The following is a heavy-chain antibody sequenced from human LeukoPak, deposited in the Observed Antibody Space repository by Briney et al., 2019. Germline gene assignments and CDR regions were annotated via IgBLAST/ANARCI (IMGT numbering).Heavy chain of an antibody. CDR3: ARSPERYDFWSGYYSYYYYYMDV. J-gene: IGHJ6*03. D-gene: IGHD3-3*01. CDR1: GGTFSSYA. V-gene: IGHV1-69*05. CDR2: IIPIFGTA. Sequence: ASVKVSCKASGGTFSSYAISWVRQAPGQGPEWMGGIIPIFGTANYAQKFQGRVTITTDESTSTAYMELSSLRSEDTAVYYCARSPERYDFWSGYYSYYYYYMDVWGKGTTVTVSS.